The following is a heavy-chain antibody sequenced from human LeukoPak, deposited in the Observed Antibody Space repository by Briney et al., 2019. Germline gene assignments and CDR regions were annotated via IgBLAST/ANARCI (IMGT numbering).Heavy chain of an antibody. CDR3: ARQVHYYDSSGYYYGNWFDP. Sequence: GESLQISCKGSGYRFTSYWIGWVRQLPGKGLEWMGIIYPGDSDTRYSPSFQGQVTISADKSISTAYLQWSSLKASDTAMYYCARQVHYYDSSGYYYGNWFDPWGQGTLVTVSS. V-gene: IGHV5-51*01. CDR2: IYPGDSDT. D-gene: IGHD3-22*01. CDR1: GYRFTSYW. J-gene: IGHJ5*02.